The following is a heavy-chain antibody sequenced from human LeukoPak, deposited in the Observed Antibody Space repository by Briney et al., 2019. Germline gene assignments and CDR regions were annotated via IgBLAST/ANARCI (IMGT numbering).Heavy chain of an antibody. V-gene: IGHV1-18*04. Sequence: GASVKVSCKASGYTFTSYGISWVRQAPGQGLEWMGWISAYNGNTNYAQKLQGRVTMTTDTSTSTAYMELRSLRSDDTAVYYCARYISPYCTNGVCYSPFDYWGQGTLVTVSS. CDR3: ARYISPYCTNGVCYSPFDY. CDR1: GYTFTSYG. CDR2: ISAYNGNT. D-gene: IGHD2-8*01. J-gene: IGHJ4*02.